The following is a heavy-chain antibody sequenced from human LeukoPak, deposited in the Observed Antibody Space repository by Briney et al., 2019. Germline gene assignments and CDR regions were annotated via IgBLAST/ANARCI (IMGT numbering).Heavy chain of an antibody. CDR3: ARLTKGRYFDYIFDY. CDR1: GATLSNTNFY. Sequence: SGTLSLTCTVSGATLSNTNFYWGWIRQPPGKGLQRIGNIYYSGSTYNNPSLSSRVSMSVDTSKNQFSLKMTSVTAADTAVYYCARLTKGRYFDYIFDYWGQGTLFTVST. CDR2: IYYSGST. D-gene: IGHD3-9*01. V-gene: IGHV4-39*01. J-gene: IGHJ4*02.